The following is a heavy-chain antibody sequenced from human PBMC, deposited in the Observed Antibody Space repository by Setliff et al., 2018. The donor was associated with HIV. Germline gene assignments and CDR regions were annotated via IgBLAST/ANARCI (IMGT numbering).Heavy chain of an antibody. D-gene: IGHD3-10*01. CDR1: GFSFSSYA. CDR2: IFHGGST. J-gene: IGHJ6*03. Sequence: LRLSCAASGFSFSSYAMHWVRQTPGKGLEWVAIIFHGGSTYYADSVKGRFTISRDNSKNSLYLQMNSLRTEDTALYYCAKDGGRGEDYYYYMDVWGKGTTVTVSS. V-gene: IGHV3-43*02. CDR3: AKDGGRGEDYYYYMDV.